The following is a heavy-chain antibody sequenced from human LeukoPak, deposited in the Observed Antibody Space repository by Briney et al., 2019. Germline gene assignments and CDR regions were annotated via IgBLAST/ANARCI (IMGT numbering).Heavy chain of an antibody. CDR1: GYTFTSYY. CDR3: ARARRFGVVINYFDY. D-gene: IGHD3-3*01. Sequence: ASVKVSCKASGYTFTSYYMHWVRQAPGQGLEWMGIINPSGGSTSYAQTFQGRVTMARDTSTSTVYMELSSLRSEDTAVYYCARARRFGVVINYFDYWGQGTLVTVSS. J-gene: IGHJ4*02. CDR2: INPSGGST. V-gene: IGHV1-46*01.